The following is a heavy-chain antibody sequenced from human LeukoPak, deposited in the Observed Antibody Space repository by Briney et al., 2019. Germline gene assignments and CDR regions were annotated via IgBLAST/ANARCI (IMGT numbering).Heavy chain of an antibody. D-gene: IGHD3-9*01. CDR3: ARADCSASTCYLRRSWFDP. Sequence: GGSLRLSCEVSGLTFRTHEMNWVRQAPGKGLEWISFIGSSGNTKYYAESLMGRFTISRDNSKNSLYLQMNSLTAEDTAVYYCARADCSASTCYLRRSWFDPWGQGTLVTVSS. CDR1: GLTFRTHE. CDR2: IGSSGNTK. J-gene: IGHJ5*02. V-gene: IGHV3-48*03.